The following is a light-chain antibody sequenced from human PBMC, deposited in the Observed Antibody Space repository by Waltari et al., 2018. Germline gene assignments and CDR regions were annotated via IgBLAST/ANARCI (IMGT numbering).Light chain of an antibody. CDR3: QQYTYWPPGT. V-gene: IGKV3-15*01. Sequence: ETVMTQSPATLSAPPGERVSLSCRASQSVASTLAWYQQSPGQAPRPLIYGASTRATSIPARFSGSGSGTEFTLTISSLQSEECAVYYSQQYTYWPPGTCGQGTKVEIK. CDR2: GAS. J-gene: IGKJ1*01. CDR1: QSVAST.